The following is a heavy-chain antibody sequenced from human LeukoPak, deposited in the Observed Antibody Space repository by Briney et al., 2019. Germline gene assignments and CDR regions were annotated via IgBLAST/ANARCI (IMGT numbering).Heavy chain of an antibody. CDR1: EYTFTSYV. Sequence: GASVKVSCKASEYTFTSYVMNWVRQAPGQGLEWMGRINTNTGNPTYAQGFTGRFVFSLDTSVSTAYLQISSLKAEDTAVYYCARRGAVVVTATPPTYYYYFGLDVWGQGTTVTVSS. D-gene: IGHD2-21*02. CDR3: ARRGAVVVTATPPTYYYYFGLDV. V-gene: IGHV7-4-1*02. CDR2: INTNTGNP. J-gene: IGHJ6*02.